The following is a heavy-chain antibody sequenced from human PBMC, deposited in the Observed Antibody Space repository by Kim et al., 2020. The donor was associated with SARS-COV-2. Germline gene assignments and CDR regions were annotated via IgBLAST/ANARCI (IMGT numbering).Heavy chain of an antibody. J-gene: IGHJ6*02. V-gene: IGHV4-4*02. D-gene: IGHD3-10*01. Sequence: KGRVTISVDKSKNQFSLKLSSVTAADTAVYYCARGRRITMVRGVAYGMDVWGQGTTVTVSS. CDR3: ARGRRITMVRGVAYGMDV.